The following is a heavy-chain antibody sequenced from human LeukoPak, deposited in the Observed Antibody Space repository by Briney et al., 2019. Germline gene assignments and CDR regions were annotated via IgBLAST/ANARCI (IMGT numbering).Heavy chain of an antibody. CDR3: ARDAFGGYVQLDY. CDR2: IYYSGST. V-gene: IGHV4-59*01. Sequence: KPSETLSLTCTVSGGSISSYYWCWIRQPPGKGLERIGYIYYSGSTNYNPSLKSRVTISVDTSKNQFSLKLSSVTAARTAVYDCARDAFGGYVQLDYWGQRTLVTVSS. J-gene: IGHJ4*02. CDR1: GGSISSYY. D-gene: IGHD3-10*02.